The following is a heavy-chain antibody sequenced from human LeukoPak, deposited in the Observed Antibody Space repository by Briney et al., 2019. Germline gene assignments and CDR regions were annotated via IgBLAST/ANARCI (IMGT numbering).Heavy chain of an antibody. V-gene: IGHV3-7*01. CDR1: GFTFSSYW. CDR3: ARYCSGGSCLFYYHGMDV. Sequence: GGSLRLSCAASGFTFSSYWMSWVRQAPGKGLEWVANIKQDGSEKYYVDSVEGRFTISRDNAKTSLFLQMNSLRAEDTAVYYCARYCSGGSCLFYYHGMDVWGQGTTVAVSS. CDR2: IKQDGSEK. D-gene: IGHD2-15*01. J-gene: IGHJ6*02.